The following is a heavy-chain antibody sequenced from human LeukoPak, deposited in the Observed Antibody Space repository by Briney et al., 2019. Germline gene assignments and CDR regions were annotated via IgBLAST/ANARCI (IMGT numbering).Heavy chain of an antibody. CDR1: GFMFSSYW. D-gene: IGHD3-10*01. Sequence: GGSLRLSCAASGFMFSSYWMGWVRQAPGKGLEWVANINQDGSEKYYVDSVKGRFTISRDNAKNSLYLEMNSLRAEDTAVYYCARPRYASGSFFDYWGQGTLVTVSS. J-gene: IGHJ4*02. CDR3: ARPRYASGSFFDY. CDR2: INQDGSEK. V-gene: IGHV3-7*05.